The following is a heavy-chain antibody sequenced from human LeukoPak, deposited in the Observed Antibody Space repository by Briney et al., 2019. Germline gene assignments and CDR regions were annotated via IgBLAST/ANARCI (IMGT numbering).Heavy chain of an antibody. Sequence: GGSLRLSCAASAFTFSSYAMSWVRQAPGKGLEWVSAISGSGGSTYYADSVKGRFTISRDNSKNTLDLQMNSLRAEDTAVYYCAKGVTGVAGRHYFDYWGQGTLVTVSS. CDR1: AFTFSSYA. J-gene: IGHJ4*02. CDR3: AKGVTGVAGRHYFDY. V-gene: IGHV3-23*01. CDR2: ISGSGGST. D-gene: IGHD6-19*01.